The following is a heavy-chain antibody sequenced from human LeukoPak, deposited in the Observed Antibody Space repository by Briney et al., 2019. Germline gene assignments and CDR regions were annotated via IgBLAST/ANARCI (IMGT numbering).Heavy chain of an antibody. D-gene: IGHD3-10*01. J-gene: IGHJ6*02. CDR3: ARTYGSGSYSYYYYGMDV. Sequence: SETLSLTCTVSGGSISTYYWSWIRQPPGKGLEWIGYIYYSGSTIYNPSLKSRVTISVDTSKNQFSLKLSSVTAADTAVYYCARTYGSGSYSYYYYGMDVWGQGTTVTVSS. CDR2: IYYSGST. CDR1: GGSISTYY. V-gene: IGHV4-59*01.